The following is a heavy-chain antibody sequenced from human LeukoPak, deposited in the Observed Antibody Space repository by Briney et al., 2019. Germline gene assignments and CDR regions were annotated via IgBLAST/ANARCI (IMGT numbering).Heavy chain of an antibody. D-gene: IGHD3-3*01. V-gene: IGHV1-18*01. CDR1: NYTFISYS. Sequence: ASVKVSCKASNYTFISYSISWVRQAPGQGLEWMGWISVYNGNTNYAQKLQDRDTMTTDTSTSTAYMELRSLRSDDTAVYYCARAFGFVFDYWGQGTLVTVSS. CDR2: ISVYNGNT. J-gene: IGHJ4*02. CDR3: ARAFGFVFDY.